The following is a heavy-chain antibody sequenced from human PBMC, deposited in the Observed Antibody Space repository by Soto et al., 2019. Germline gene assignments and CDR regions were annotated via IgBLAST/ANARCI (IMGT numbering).Heavy chain of an antibody. V-gene: IGHV3-30*18. CDR1: GFTFSSYG. CDR2: ISYDGSNK. D-gene: IGHD3-10*01. Sequence: QVQLVESGGGVVQPGRSLRLSCAASGFTFSSYGMHWVRQAPGKGLEWVAVISYDGSNKYYADSVKGRFTISRDNSKNTLYLQMNSLRAEDTAVYYCAKMDYYGSGSYGLAFDIWGQGTMVTVSS. CDR3: AKMDYYGSGSYGLAFDI. J-gene: IGHJ3*02.